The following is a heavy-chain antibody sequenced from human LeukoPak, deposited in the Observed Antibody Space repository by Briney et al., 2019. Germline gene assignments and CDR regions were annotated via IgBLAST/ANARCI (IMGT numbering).Heavy chain of an antibody. D-gene: IGHD1-26*01. V-gene: IGHV1-18*01. CDR1: GYTFTSYG. CDR2: ISAYNGNT. Sequence: ASVKVSCKASGYTFTSYGISWVRQAPGQGLEWMGRISAYNGNTDYAQKLQGRVTMTTDTSTSTASMELRSLSFEDTAVYFCASLNAYHGIYWGQGSLVTVSS. J-gene: IGHJ4*02. CDR3: ASLNAYHGIY.